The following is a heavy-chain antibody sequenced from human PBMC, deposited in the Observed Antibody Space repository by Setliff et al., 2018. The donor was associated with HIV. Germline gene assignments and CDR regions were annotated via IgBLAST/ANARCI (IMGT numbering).Heavy chain of an antibody. CDR2: IYNNGNA. D-gene: IGHD2-21*01. V-gene: IGHV4-59*01. CDR3: AGSSHIGIRKLWFVS. CDR1: GDSFNSYY. Sequence: NPSETLSLTCTVSGDSFNSYYWFWIRQPPGEGLEYIGYIYNNGNAYYNPSFKSRVTLSVDRSKCQFSLRVNSVTAADTAVYFCAGSSHIGIRKLWFVSWGQGRLVTVSS. J-gene: IGHJ5*01.